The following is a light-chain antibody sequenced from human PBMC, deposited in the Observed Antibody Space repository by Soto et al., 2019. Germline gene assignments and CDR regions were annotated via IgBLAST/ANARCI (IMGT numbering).Light chain of an antibody. CDR3: EQYGSPPWT. J-gene: IGKJ1*01. V-gene: IGKV3-20*01. CDR2: GAS. Sequence: IVLTQSPGTLSLSPGERATLSCRASQSFSSNYLARSHQKPGQAPRLLIYGASSRATGIPCRLSVSGSTTDSSLTISRVEPEDLAGYYCEQYGSPPWTFGQGTKVEIK. CDR1: QSFSSNY.